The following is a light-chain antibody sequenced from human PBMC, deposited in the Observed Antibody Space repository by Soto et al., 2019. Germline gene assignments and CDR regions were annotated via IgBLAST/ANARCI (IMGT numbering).Light chain of an antibody. J-gene: IGKJ1*01. CDR1: QSVSSNY. CDR3: QQYGRSPRT. Sequence: EIVLTQSPGTLSLSPGERATLSCRASQSVSSNYLAWYQPKPGQAPRLLIYGVSSRATGIPDRFSGSGSGTDFTLTISRLEPEDFAVYYCQQYGRSPRTFGQGTKVEVK. CDR2: GVS. V-gene: IGKV3-20*01.